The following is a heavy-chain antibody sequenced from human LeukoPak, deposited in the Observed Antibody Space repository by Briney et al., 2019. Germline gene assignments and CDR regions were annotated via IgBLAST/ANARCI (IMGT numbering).Heavy chain of an antibody. CDR1: GGTFSSYA. CDR2: IIPIFGTA. Sequence: SVKVSCEASGGTFSSYAISWVRQAPGQGLEWMGGIIPIFGTANYAQKFQGRVTITADESTSTAYMELSSLRSEDTAVYYCARDGEDIAVAGTNYFDYWGQGTLVTVSS. V-gene: IGHV1-69*01. D-gene: IGHD6-19*01. J-gene: IGHJ4*02. CDR3: ARDGEDIAVAGTNYFDY.